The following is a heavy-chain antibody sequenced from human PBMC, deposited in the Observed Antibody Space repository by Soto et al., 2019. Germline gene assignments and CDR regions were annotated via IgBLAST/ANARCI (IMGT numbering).Heavy chain of an antibody. CDR2: ISGGRGNT. CDR1: GYTFSSYG. J-gene: IGHJ6*03. Sequence: QVQLVQSGAEVKQPGASVKVSCKTSGYTFSSYGIHWVRQAPGQRLDWMGWISGGRGNTKYSQKFQGRVTITRDTSASTAYMELSSLRSEDTAVHYCARDWFDCGSTACYQWMDNYYYYYYMDVWGKGTTVTVSS. V-gene: IGHV1-3*01. CDR3: ARDWFDCGSTACYQWMDNYYYYYYMDV. D-gene: IGHD2-2*01.